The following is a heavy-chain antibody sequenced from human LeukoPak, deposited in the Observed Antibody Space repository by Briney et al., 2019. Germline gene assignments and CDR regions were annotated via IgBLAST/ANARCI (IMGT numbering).Heavy chain of an antibody. D-gene: IGHD3-22*01. CDR1: GYTFISYG. J-gene: IGHJ4*02. Sequence: ASVKVSCEASGYTFISYGISWVRQAPGQGLEWMGWISPYNGNTNYAQKLQGRVTMTTDTSTSTAYMELRSLRSDDTAVYYCARDDTTYYYDTSGYYSDYWGQGTLVTVSS. CDR2: ISPYNGNT. CDR3: ARDDTTYYYDTSGYYSDY. V-gene: IGHV1-18*01.